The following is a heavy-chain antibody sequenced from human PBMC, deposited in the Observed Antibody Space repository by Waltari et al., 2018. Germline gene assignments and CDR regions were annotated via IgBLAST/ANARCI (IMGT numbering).Heavy chain of an antibody. D-gene: IGHD6-19*01. J-gene: IGHJ6*02. CDR2: ISSSSSYI. Sequence: GLVKPGGSLRLSCAASGFTFSSYSMNWVRQAPGKGLEWVSSISSSSSYIYYADSVKGRFTISRDNAKNSLYLQMNSLRAEDTAVYYCARDREGSSGLVYYYYGMDVWGQGTTVTVSS. V-gene: IGHV3-21*01. CDR3: ARDREGSSGLVYYYYGMDV. CDR1: GFTFSSYS.